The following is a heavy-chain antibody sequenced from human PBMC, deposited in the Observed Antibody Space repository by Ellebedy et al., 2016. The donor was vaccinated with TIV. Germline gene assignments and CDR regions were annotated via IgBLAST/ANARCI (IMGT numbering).Heavy chain of an antibody. CDR1: GGTFSSYA. Sequence: SVKVSCXASGGTFSSYAISWVRQAPGQGLEWMGGIIPIFGTANYAQKFQGRVTITADESTSTAYMELSSLRSEDTAAYYCAREQYSSGWYVPAYGMDVWGQGTTVTVSS. CDR2: IIPIFGTA. J-gene: IGHJ6*02. CDR3: AREQYSSGWYVPAYGMDV. D-gene: IGHD6-19*01. V-gene: IGHV1-69*13.